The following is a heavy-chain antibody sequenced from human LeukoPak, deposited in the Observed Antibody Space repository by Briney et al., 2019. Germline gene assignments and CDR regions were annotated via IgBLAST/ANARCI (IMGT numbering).Heavy chain of an antibody. CDR2: FDPDDVVT. CDR1: GYTLTELS. D-gene: IGHD6-13*01. CDR3: ATASWREGHGGAFDI. J-gene: IGHJ3*02. V-gene: IGHV1-24*01. Sequence: ASVNVSCKVSGYTLTELSIHWVRQAPGKGLEWMGCFDPDDVVTIYAPTFHGEVTMPEDTSTDTAYMELSSLRSEDTAVYYCATASWREGHGGAFDIWGQGTMVTVSS.